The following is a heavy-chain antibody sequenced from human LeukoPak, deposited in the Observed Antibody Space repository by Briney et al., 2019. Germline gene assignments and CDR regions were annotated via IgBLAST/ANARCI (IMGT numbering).Heavy chain of an antibody. CDR3: AKDSAEGGLDY. J-gene: IGHJ4*02. Sequence: GGSLRLSCAASGFTFSSYVMSWVRQAPGKGLEWVSAISGGGGSTYYADSVKGRFTISRDNSKNTLYLQMNSLRAEDTAVYYCAKDSAEGGLDYWGQGTLVTVSS. V-gene: IGHV3-23*01. CDR1: GFTFSSYV. D-gene: IGHD1-14*01. CDR2: ISGGGGST.